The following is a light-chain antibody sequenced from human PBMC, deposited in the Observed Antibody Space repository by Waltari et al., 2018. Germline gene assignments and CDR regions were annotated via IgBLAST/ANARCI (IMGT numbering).Light chain of an antibody. Sequence: QSALTQPASVSGSPGQSITIPCTGTSRDVGSYNLVPWYQQHPGKAPKLMIYEGSKRPSWVSNRFAGSKSGNTASLTSSGLQAEDEADYYCCSYAGSSTWVFGGGTKLTVL. CDR1: SRDVGSYNL. V-gene: IGLV2-23*01. J-gene: IGLJ3*02. CDR3: CSYAGSSTWV. CDR2: EGS.